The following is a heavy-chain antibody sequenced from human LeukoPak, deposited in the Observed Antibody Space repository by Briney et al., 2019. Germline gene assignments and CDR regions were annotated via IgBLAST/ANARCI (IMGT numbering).Heavy chain of an antibody. D-gene: IGHD6-13*01. CDR1: GGSISSYY. CDR2: VYYSGIT. CDR3: ATFDGTGHSFEY. V-gene: IGHV4-59*01. Sequence: SETLSLTCTISGGSISSYYWSWIRQPPGKGLEWIGYVYYSGITNYNPSLKSRVTMSVDTSSNHFSLKLTSVTAADTAVYYCATFDGTGHSFEYWGQGTLVTVSS. J-gene: IGHJ4*02.